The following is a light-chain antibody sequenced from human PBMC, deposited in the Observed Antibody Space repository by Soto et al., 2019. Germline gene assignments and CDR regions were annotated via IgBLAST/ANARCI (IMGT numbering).Light chain of an antibody. CDR2: AVS. CDR1: SSDVGGYNF. CDR3: RSEASSTYYV. J-gene: IGLJ1*01. Sequence: QSALTQPASVSGSPGKSITISCTGTSSDVGGYNFVTWYQQHPGEAPKLMIHAVSSRASGVPNRFSGTKSGTTASLTISGLQAEDETDYYGRSEASSTYYVFGTWTKVTVL. V-gene: IGLV2-14*03.